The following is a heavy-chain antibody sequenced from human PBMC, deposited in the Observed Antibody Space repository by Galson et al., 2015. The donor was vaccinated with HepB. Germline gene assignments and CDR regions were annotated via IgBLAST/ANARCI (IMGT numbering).Heavy chain of an antibody. CDR1: GGTFSSYA. Sequence: SVKVSCKASGGTFSSYAISWVRQAPGQGLEWMGGIIPIFGTANYAQKFQGRVTITADESTSTAYMELSSLRSEDTAVYYCARAYGGKTEIYYYGMDVWGQGTTVTVSS. CDR2: IIPIFGTA. V-gene: IGHV1-69*13. CDR3: ARAYGGKTEIYYYGMDV. D-gene: IGHD4-23*01. J-gene: IGHJ6*02.